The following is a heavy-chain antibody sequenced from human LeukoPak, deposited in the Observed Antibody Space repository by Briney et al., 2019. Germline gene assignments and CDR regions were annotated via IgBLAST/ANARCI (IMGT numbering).Heavy chain of an antibody. J-gene: IGHJ4*02. CDR3: AKAGYYGDSSFFYFDY. Sequence: GGSLSLSCAASGFTFSSYAMSWVRQAPGKGLGWVSAISGSGGSTYYADSVKGRFTISRDNSKYTLYLQMNSLRAEDTAIYYCAKAGYYGDSSFFYFDYWGQGTLVTVSS. D-gene: IGHD4-17*01. CDR1: GFTFSSYA. V-gene: IGHV3-23*01. CDR2: ISGSGGST.